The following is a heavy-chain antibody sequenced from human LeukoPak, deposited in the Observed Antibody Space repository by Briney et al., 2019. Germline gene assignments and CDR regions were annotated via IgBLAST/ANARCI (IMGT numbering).Heavy chain of an antibody. CDR3: ARDRNTDFWSGYYTNYFDY. CDR2: ISGSSSYI. J-gene: IGHJ4*02. V-gene: IGHV3-21*01. D-gene: IGHD3-3*01. Sequence: GGSLRLSCAASGFTFSTYNMNWVRQAPGKGLEWVSSISGSSSYIYYADSVKGRFSISRDNAKNSLYLQMNSLRAEDTAVYYCARDRNTDFWSGYYTNYFDYWGQGTLVTVSS. CDR1: GFTFSTYN.